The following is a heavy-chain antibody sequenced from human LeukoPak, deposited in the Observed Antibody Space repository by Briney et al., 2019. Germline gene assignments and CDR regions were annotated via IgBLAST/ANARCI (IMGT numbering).Heavy chain of an antibody. CDR3: ARDEVGAPPIDY. CDR2: INGDGSLT. Sequence: GGSLRLSCAASGFAFSSHWMHWVRHAPGKGLVWVSNINGDGSLTGCADSVKGRFTTSRDNAKNTLFLYMNSLRAEDTAVYYCARDEVGAPPIDYWGQGALVTVSS. V-gene: IGHV3-74*01. CDR1: GFAFSSHW. D-gene: IGHD1-26*01. J-gene: IGHJ4*02.